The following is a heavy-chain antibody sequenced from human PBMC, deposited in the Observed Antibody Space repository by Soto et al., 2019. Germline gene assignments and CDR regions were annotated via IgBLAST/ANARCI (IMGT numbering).Heavy chain of an antibody. CDR1: GYTFSNYG. J-gene: IGHJ5*02. V-gene: IGHV1-18*01. D-gene: IGHD2-2*01. CDR2: ISLYSDGT. CDR3: ARVVPGAEAWFGP. Sequence: RASVKVSCKTSGYTFSNYGITWVRQAPGQPLEWLGWISLYSDGTNYAQKFQGRVSMTTDTSTTTAYMELRSLRSDDTAVYYCARVVPGAEAWFGPWGQGTQVTVSS.